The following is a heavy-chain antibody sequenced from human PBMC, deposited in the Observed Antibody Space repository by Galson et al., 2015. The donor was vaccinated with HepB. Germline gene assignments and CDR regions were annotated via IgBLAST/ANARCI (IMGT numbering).Heavy chain of an antibody. CDR3: TRLGDLSVYSSS. D-gene: IGHD6-13*01. Sequence: SLRLSCAASGFTFSGSAIHWVRQASGKGPEWIGHIRRQATNYAALYVPSLKGRFTIPRDDSKNTAYLHMKRLKTEDTAVYYCTRLGDLSVYSSSWGQGTLVTVSS. J-gene: IGHJ4*02. V-gene: IGHV3-73*01. CDR1: GFTFSGSA. CDR2: IRRQATNYAA.